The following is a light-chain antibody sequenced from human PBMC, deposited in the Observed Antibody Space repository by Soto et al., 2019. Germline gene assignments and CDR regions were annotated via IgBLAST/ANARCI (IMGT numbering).Light chain of an antibody. CDR2: EAT. V-gene: IGLV2-14*01. CDR3: TSYTITSPYV. Sequence: QSVLTQPASVSASPGQSITISCTGTSSDIGRYNFVSWYQHHPGKAPKLIIYEATKRPSGVSYRFSGSKSGNTASLTISGLQAEDEADYYCTSYTITSPYVFGTGTKVTVL. J-gene: IGLJ1*01. CDR1: SSDIGRYNF.